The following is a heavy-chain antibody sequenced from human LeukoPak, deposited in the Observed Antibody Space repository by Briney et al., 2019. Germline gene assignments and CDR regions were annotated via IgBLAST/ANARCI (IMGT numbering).Heavy chain of an antibody. Sequence: GGSLRLSCAASGFTFSSYAMSWVRQAPGKGLEWVSAISGSGGSTYYADSVKGRLTISRDNSKNTLYLQMNSLRAEDTAVYYCAKDRIAAAVTRSDSFFDYWGQGTLVTVSS. CDR1: GFTFSSYA. CDR3: AKDRIAAAVTRSDSFFDY. V-gene: IGHV3-23*01. J-gene: IGHJ4*02. D-gene: IGHD6-13*01. CDR2: ISGSGGST.